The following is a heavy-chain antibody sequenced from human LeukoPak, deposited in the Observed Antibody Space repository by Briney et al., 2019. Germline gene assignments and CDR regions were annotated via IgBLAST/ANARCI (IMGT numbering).Heavy chain of an antibody. CDR1: GVTLSSYW. D-gene: IGHD3-22*01. V-gene: IGHV3-74*01. J-gene: IGHJ4*02. CDR2: ITSDGSNT. Sequence: PGGSLRLSCAASGVTLSSYWMHWVRQVPGKWLVWVSRITSDGSNTRYADSVKGRFTISRDNAKNTLYLQMNSLRAEDTAVYFCASSGSGHYYFDFWGQGTLVTVSS. CDR3: ASSGSGHYYFDF.